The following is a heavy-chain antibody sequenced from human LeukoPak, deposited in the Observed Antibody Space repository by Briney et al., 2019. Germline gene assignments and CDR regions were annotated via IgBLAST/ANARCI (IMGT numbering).Heavy chain of an antibody. V-gene: IGHV1-46*01. CDR3: ARGINGWDFDGSLGY. J-gene: IGHJ4*02. D-gene: IGHD3-9*01. CDR1: GYTFTSYY. CDR2: INPSGGST. Sequence: ASVKVSCKASGYTFTSYYMHWVRQAPGQGLEWMGIINPSGGSTSYAQKFQGRVTMTRDTSTSTVYMELSSLRSEDTAVYYCARGINGWDFDGSLGYWGQGTRVTVSS.